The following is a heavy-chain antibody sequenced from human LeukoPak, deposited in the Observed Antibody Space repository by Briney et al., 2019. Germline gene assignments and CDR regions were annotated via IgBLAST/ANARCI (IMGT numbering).Heavy chain of an antibody. CDR3: ARDTMVRGASPLDYYYGMDV. V-gene: IGHV3-30*19. CDR2: ISYDGSNK. Sequence: GGSLRLSCAASGFTVSSNYMSWVRQAPGKGLEWVAVISYDGSNKYYADSVKGRFTISRDNSKNTLYLQMNSLRAEDTAVYYCARDTMVRGASPLDYYYGMDVWGQGTTVTVSS. CDR1: GFTVSSNY. J-gene: IGHJ6*02. D-gene: IGHD3-10*01.